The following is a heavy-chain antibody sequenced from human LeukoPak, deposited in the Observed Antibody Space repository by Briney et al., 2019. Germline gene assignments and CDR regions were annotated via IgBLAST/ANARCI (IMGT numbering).Heavy chain of an antibody. V-gene: IGHV3-20*04. CDR1: GFTFDDYG. Sequence: GGSLRLSCAASGFTFDDYGMSWVRQAPGKGLEWVSGINWNGGSTGYADSVKGRFTISRDNAKSSLYLQMNSLRAEDTALYYCARERHSYYYDSSGYFDYWGQGTLVTVSS. CDR2: INWNGGST. D-gene: IGHD3-22*01. CDR3: ARERHSYYYDSSGYFDY. J-gene: IGHJ4*02.